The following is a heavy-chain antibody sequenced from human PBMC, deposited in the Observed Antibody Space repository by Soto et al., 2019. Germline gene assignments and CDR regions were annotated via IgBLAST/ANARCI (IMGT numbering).Heavy chain of an antibody. V-gene: IGHV3-23*01. CDR2: FRSGGDDETT. D-gene: IGHD3-10*01. CDR3: AKKVNSGSGSQFFDY. CDR1: GFTFSSYF. Sequence: GGSLRLSCAASGFTFSSYFMSWVRQAPGKGLEWVSGFRSGGDDETTYYADAVRGRFTISRDNSKNTLFLQMNSLRAEDTAIYYCAKKVNSGSGSQFFDYWGQGTLVTVSS. J-gene: IGHJ4*02.